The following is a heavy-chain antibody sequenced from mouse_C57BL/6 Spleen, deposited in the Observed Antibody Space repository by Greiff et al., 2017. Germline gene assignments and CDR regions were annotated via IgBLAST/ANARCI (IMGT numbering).Heavy chain of an antibody. J-gene: IGHJ1*03. Sequence: EVQLQQSGPELVKPGASVKISCKASGYSFTDYNMNWVKQSNGKSLEWIGVINPNYGTTSYNQKFKGKATLTVDQSSSTAYMQLNSLTSEDSAVYYGARLAVYYGYDEGYFDVWGTGTTVTVSS. CDR1: GYSFTDYN. CDR3: ARLAVYYGYDEGYFDV. D-gene: IGHD2-2*01. V-gene: IGHV1-39*01. CDR2: INPNYGTT.